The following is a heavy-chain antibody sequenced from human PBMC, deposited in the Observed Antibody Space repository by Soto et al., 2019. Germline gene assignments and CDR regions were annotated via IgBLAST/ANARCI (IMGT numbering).Heavy chain of an antibody. Sequence: SETLSLTCTVSGGSISNYYWSWIRQPPGKGLEWIGYIHYSGSTNYSPSLKSRVTISVDTSKNQFSLKLSSVTAADTAVYYCAREGYSSGLDAFDIWGQGTMVTVSS. D-gene: IGHD6-19*01. V-gene: IGHV4-59*01. CDR2: IHYSGST. J-gene: IGHJ3*02. CDR1: GGSISNYY. CDR3: AREGYSSGLDAFDI.